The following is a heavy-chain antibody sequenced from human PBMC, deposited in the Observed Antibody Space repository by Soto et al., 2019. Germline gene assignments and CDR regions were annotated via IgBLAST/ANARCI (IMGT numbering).Heavy chain of an antibody. D-gene: IGHD5-18*01. CDR3: ARGGGGGGYSSGYAHTNTPFDY. V-gene: IGHV3-30-3*01. Sequence: PGGSLRLSCAASGFTFSSYAMHWVRQAPGKGLEWVAVISYDGSNKYYADSVKGRFTISRDNSKNTLYLQMNSLRAEDTAVYYCARGGGGGGYSSGYAHTNTPFDYWGQGTLLTVSS. CDR2: ISYDGSNK. CDR1: GFTFSSYA. J-gene: IGHJ4*02.